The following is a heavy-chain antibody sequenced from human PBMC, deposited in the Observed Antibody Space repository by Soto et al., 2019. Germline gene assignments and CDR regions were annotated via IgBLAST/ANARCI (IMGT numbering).Heavy chain of an antibody. V-gene: IGHV3-7*05. CDR1: EVRFSFYW. D-gene: IGHD3-16*01. J-gene: IGHJ6*02. CDR2: INEDGSET. CDR3: AKSPMVRTFHYGMDV. Sequence: EVQMVESGGNLVQPGGSLRVSCAASEVRFSFYWMSWVRQAPGKGLEWVADINEDGSETYYADAVKGRFTISRDDATNSLYQQMNSLRAGDTAVYFCAKSPMVRTFHYGMDVWGQGTTVTVSS.